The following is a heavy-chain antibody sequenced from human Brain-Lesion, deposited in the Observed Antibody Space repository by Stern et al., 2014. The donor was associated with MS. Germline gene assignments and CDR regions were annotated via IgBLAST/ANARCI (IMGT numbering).Heavy chain of an antibody. CDR3: AGEEDIRYCSGGSCTGNWFDP. Sequence: MQLVESGPGLVKPLETLSLTCTVAGGSVSSTSYAWAWIRQPPGKGLEWIGTIYYSGNTYYSPSLKSRLTISLDPSKNLFPRQLRFWTAADTAVYYCAGEEDIRYCSGGSCTGNWFDPWGQGTLVTVSS. J-gene: IGHJ5*02. CDR1: GGSVSSTSYA. CDR2: IYYSGNT. D-gene: IGHD2-15*01. V-gene: IGHV4-39*01.